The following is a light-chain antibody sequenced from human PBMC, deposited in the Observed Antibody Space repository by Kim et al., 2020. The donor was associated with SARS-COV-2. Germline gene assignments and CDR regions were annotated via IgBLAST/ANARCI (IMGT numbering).Light chain of an antibody. Sequence: VSQPTTASITCTGDKLGDKFASWYQQKPGQSPVLVIYQNRKRPSGIPERFSGSNSGNTATLTISGTQAMDEADYYCQAWDSSTVVFGGGTQLTVL. V-gene: IGLV3-1*01. CDR2: QNR. CDR1: KLGDKF. CDR3: QAWDSSTVV. J-gene: IGLJ2*01.